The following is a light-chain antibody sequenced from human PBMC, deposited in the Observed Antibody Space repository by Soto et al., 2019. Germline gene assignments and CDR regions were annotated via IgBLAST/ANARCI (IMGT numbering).Light chain of an antibody. CDR3: QQLNTLPFT. CDR2: EAS. V-gene: IGKV1-9*01. CDR1: HDISTY. Sequence: DIQLTQSPSHMSASVGDRVTITCRASHDISTYLAWYQQKPGKAPKLMIYEASTLQSGVPSRFSGSGSGTEFTLTISGLLPEDFATYHCQQLNTLPFTFGQGTRLEIK. J-gene: IGKJ5*01.